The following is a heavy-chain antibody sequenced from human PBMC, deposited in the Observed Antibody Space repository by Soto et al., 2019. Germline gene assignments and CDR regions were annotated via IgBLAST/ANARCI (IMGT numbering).Heavy chain of an antibody. D-gene: IGHD3-3*01. CDR3: ARDMVSYYDFWSGESI. Sequence: GGSLRLSCAASGFTFSSYSMNWVRQAPGKGLEWVSSISSSSSYIYYADSVKGRFTISRDNAKNSLYLQMNSLRAEDTAVYYCARDMVSYYDFWSGESIWGQGTMVTVSS. J-gene: IGHJ3*02. CDR2: ISSSSSYI. V-gene: IGHV3-21*01. CDR1: GFTFSSYS.